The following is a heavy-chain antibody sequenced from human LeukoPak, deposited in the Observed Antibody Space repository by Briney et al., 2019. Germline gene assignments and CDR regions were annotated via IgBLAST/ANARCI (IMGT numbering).Heavy chain of an antibody. V-gene: IGHV1-46*01. CDR2: INPSGGST. CDR3: ARDLTIAIAALAY. D-gene: IGHD6-6*01. J-gene: IGHJ4*02. CDR1: GGTFSSYA. Sequence: ASVKVSCKASGGTFSSYAISWVRQAPGQGLEWMGIINPSGGSTSYAQKFQGRVTMTRDTSTSTVYMELSSLRSEDTAVYYCARDLTIAIAALAYWGQGTLVTVSS.